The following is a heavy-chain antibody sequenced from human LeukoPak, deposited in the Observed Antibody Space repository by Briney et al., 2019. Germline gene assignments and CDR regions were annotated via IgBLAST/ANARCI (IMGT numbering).Heavy chain of an antibody. CDR1: GFTFSRSG. Sequence: GGSLRLSCRASGFTFSRSGMHWVRHAPGKGVEWVSVIWCDGSHEDYADSVKGRFTISRDNSKNTLFMQMNSLRAEDTAVYYCARDQSSYGMDVWGQGTTVTVSS. J-gene: IGHJ6*02. D-gene: IGHD3-16*02. V-gene: IGHV3-33*01. CDR3: ARDQSSYGMDV. CDR2: IWCDGSHE.